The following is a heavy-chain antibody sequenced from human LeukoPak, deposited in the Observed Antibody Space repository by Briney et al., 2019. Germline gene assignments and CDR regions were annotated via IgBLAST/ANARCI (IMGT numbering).Heavy chain of an antibody. D-gene: IGHD2-2*01. J-gene: IGHJ4*02. CDR1: GYTFTSYY. Sequence: ASVKVSCKASGYTFTSYYLHWVRQAPGQGLEWMGIINPSGGSTSYAQKFQGRVTMTRDTSTSTVYMELSSLRSEDMAVYYCARDRLLSRHFDYWGQGTLVTVSS. CDR2: INPSGGST. V-gene: IGHV1-46*01. CDR3: ARDRLLSRHFDY.